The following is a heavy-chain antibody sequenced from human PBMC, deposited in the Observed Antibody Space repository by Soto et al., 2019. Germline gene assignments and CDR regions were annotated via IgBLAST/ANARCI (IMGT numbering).Heavy chain of an antibody. D-gene: IGHD4-17*01. CDR2: ISAYNGHT. J-gene: IGHJ4*02. V-gene: IGHV1-18*01. Sequence: QVQLVQSGAEAKKPAASVKVSCKASGYTFTSYDISWVRQAPGQGLEWMGWISAYNGHTNYAQTLQGRVTMTTDTSTSTAYMELRSLSSDDTAVYYCARYTVTPPFDYWGQGTLVTVSS. CDR3: ARYTVTPPFDY. CDR1: GYTFTSYD.